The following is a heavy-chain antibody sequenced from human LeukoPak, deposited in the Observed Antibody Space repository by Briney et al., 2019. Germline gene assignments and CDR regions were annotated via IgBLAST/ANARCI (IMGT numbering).Heavy chain of an antibody. V-gene: IGHV4-39*07. D-gene: IGHD3-10*01. CDR3: ARVGADGSGFLFDY. J-gene: IGHJ4*02. Sequence: PSETLSLTCTVSGVSISSSSYHWDWIRQPPGKGLEWIGEINHSGSTNYNPSLKSRVTISVDTSKNQFSLKLSSVTAADTAVYYCARVGADGSGFLFDYWGQGTLVTVSS. CDR2: INHSGST. CDR1: GVSISSSSYH.